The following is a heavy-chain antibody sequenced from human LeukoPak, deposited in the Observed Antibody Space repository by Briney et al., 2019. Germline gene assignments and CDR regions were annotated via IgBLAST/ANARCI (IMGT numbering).Heavy chain of an antibody. V-gene: IGHV4-34*01. CDR1: GGSFSGYY. D-gene: IGHD3-3*01. J-gene: IGHJ4*02. CDR2: IYYSGST. Sequence: PSETLSLTCAVYGGSFSGYYWSWIRQPPGKGLEWIGSIYYSGSTYYNPSLKSRVTISVDTSKNQFSLKLSSVTAADTAVYYCASGNTIFGVVTYFDYWGQGTLVTVSS. CDR3: ASGNTIFGVVTYFDY.